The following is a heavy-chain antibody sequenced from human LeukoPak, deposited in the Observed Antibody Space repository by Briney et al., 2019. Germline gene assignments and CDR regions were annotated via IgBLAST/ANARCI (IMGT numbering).Heavy chain of an antibody. V-gene: IGHV1-18*01. CDR2: ISAYNGNT. CDR1: GYTFTSYS. D-gene: IGHD3-10*01. CDR3: ARAVTYYHGSGSYYRVASPPRWFDS. Sequence: GASVKVSCKASGYTFTSYSISWVRQAPGQGLEWMGWISAYNGNTNYAQKLQGRVTITTDKSTSTAYMELRRLRSDETAVYYCARAVTYYHGSGSYYRVASPPRWFDSWGQGTLVTVSS. J-gene: IGHJ5*01.